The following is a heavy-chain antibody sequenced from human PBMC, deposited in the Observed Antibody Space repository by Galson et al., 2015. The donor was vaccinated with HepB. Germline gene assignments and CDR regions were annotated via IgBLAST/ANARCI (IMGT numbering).Heavy chain of an antibody. Sequence: SLRLSCAASGFTFSSYAMSWVRQAPGKGLEWVSAISGSGGSTYYADSVKGRFTISRDNSKNTLYLQMNSLRAEDTAVYYCAKGGRGYCSSTSCHNWFDPWGQGTLVTVSS. D-gene: IGHD2-2*01. J-gene: IGHJ5*02. CDR3: AKGGRGYCSSTSCHNWFDP. CDR1: GFTFSSYA. V-gene: IGHV3-23*01. CDR2: ISGSGGST.